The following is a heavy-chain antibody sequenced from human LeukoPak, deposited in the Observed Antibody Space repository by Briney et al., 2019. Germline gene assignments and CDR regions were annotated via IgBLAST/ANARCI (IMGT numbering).Heavy chain of an antibody. CDR2: IYTSGST. J-gene: IGHJ5*02. CDR3: ARTYSTLGATNWFDP. CDR1: GGSISSYY. Sequence: PSETLSLTCTVSGGSISSYYWSWIRQPAGKGLEWIGRIYTSGSTNYNPSLKSRVTMSVDTSKNQFSLKLSSVTAADTAVYYCARTYSTLGATNWFDPWGQGTLVTASS. V-gene: IGHV4-4*07. D-gene: IGHD1-26*01.